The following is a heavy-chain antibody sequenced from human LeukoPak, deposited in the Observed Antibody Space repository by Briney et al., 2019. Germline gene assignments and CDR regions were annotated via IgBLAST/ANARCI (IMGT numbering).Heavy chain of an antibody. Sequence: PSETLSLTCSVSGYSISSDCYWAWIRQPPGQGLEWIGGIYHSGYTYYYPSLKSRVTLPVDTSKNQFSLRLSSVTAADTAVYYCARAPRDSNGYYMRSFDSWGQGTLVIVSS. CDR3: ARAPRDSNGYYMRSFDS. CDR1: GYSISSDCY. J-gene: IGHJ4*02. V-gene: IGHV4-38-2*02. D-gene: IGHD3-22*01. CDR2: IYHSGYT.